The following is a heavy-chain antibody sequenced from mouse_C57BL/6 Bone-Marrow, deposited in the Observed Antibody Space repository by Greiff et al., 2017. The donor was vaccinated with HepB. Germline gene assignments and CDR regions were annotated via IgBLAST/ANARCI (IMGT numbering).Heavy chain of an antibody. D-gene: IGHD2-1*01. CDR2: IWSGGST. CDR1: GFSLTSYG. Sequence: QVQLKESGPGLVQPSQRLSITCTVSGFSLTSYGVHWVRQSPGKGLEWLGVIWSGGSTDYNAAFISRLSISKDNSKSQVFFKMNRLQADDTAIYYCARNSGLLLDAMDYWGQGTSVTVSS. J-gene: IGHJ4*01. CDR3: ARNSGLLLDAMDY. V-gene: IGHV2-2*01.